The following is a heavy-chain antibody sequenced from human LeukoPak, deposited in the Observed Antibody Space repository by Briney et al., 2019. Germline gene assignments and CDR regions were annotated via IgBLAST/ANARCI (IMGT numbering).Heavy chain of an antibody. CDR3: AKDHSNYDILTGYDFDY. D-gene: IGHD3-9*01. CDR2: ISDDGRTK. V-gene: IGHV3-30*18. CDR1: GFTFSNYG. J-gene: IGHJ4*02. Sequence: GMSLRLSCAASGFTFSNYGMHWVRQAPGKGLEWVAVISDDGRTKYYADSVKGRFTISRDNSKNTLYLQMNSLRAEDTAAYYCAKDHSNYDILTGYDFDYWGQGTLVTVSS.